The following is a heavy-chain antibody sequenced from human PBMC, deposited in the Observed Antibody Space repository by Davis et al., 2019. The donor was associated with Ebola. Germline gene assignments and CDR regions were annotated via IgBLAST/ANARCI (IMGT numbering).Heavy chain of an antibody. D-gene: IGHD6-13*01. Sequence: GSLRLSCAVYGGSFSGYYWSWIRQPPGKGLEWIGEINHSGSTNYNPSPKSRVTISVDTSKNQFSLKLSSVTAADTAVYYCARGSVAAAGLTNWFDPWGQGTLVTVSS. CDR3: ARGSVAAAGLTNWFDP. J-gene: IGHJ5*02. CDR1: GGSFSGYY. V-gene: IGHV4-34*01. CDR2: INHSGST.